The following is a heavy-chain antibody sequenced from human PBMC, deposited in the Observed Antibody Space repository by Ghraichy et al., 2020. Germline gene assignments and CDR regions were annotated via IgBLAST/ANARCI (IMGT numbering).Heavy chain of an antibody. V-gene: IGHV3-74*01. Sequence: GESLNISCAVSGFTFSSYWMHWVRQAPGKGLVWVSRINSDGSSINYADSVKGRFTFSRDNAKNTLYLQMNSLRADDTAVYYCARGGPEYCSGGSCYAGDYWGQGTLVTVSS. CDR2: INSDGSSI. CDR3: ARGGPEYCSGGSCYAGDY. D-gene: IGHD2-15*01. J-gene: IGHJ4*02. CDR1: GFTFSSYW.